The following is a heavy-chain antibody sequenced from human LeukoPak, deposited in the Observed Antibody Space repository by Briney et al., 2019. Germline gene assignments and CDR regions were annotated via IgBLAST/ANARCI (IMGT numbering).Heavy chain of an antibody. CDR2: IYYSGST. Sequence: SQTLSLTCTVSGGSISSGGYYWSWIRQHPGKGLEWLGYIYYSGSTYYNPSLKSRVTISVDTSKNQFSLKVSSVTAADTAVYYCARGRSNYYGMDVWGQGTTVTVSS. D-gene: IGHD1-26*01. V-gene: IGHV4-31*03. CDR1: GGSISSGGYY. CDR3: ARGRSNYYGMDV. J-gene: IGHJ6*02.